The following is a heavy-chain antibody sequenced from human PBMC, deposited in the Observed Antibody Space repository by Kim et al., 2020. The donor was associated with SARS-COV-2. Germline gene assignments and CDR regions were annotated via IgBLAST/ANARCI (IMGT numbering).Heavy chain of an antibody. CDR3: ARTRITMIVVVTHFDY. D-gene: IGHD3-22*01. V-gene: IGHV4-31*02. J-gene: IGHJ4*02. Sequence: LKSRVTISVDTSKNQCSRKLSAVTAADTAVYYCARTRITMIVVVTHFDYWGQGTLVTVSS.